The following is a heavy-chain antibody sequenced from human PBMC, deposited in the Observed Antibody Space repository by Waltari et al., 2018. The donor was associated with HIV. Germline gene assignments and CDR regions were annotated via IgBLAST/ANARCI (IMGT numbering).Heavy chain of an antibody. J-gene: IGHJ4*02. CDR3: ARTYSSSWLNYYDY. Sequence: QVQLQESGPGLVKPSETLSLTCTVSGSPISRGDYYWSWLRQPPGKGLEWIGYIYYSGTTYFNPSLKSRVSMSVDRSKNHFSLKLRSLTAADTAVYYCARTYSSSWLNYYDYWGQGTLITVSS. CDR1: GSPISRGDYY. D-gene: IGHD6-13*01. CDR2: IYYSGTT. V-gene: IGHV4-30-4*08.